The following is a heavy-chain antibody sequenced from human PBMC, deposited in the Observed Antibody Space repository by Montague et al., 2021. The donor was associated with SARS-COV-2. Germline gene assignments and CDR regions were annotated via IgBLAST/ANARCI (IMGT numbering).Heavy chain of an antibody. Sequence: QSGAEAKQPGESPKISCRASGYTFTNGWIGWVRQMPGKGLEWMGIIYPGDSDAIYSPSLQGQVTFSVDRSISTAYLQWSSLKASDTAMYYCARGRHSSRRAGFDIWGQGTMVTVSS. V-gene: IGHV5-51*01. CDR1: GYTFTNGW. D-gene: IGHD2-2*01. J-gene: IGHJ3*02. CDR3: ARGRHSSRRAGFDI. CDR2: IYPGDSDA.